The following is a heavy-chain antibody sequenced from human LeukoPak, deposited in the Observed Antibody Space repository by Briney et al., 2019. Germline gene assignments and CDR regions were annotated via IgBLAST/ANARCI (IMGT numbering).Heavy chain of an antibody. V-gene: IGHV1-46*01. D-gene: IGHD6-19*01. Sequence: ASVKVSRKASGYTFTSYYIHWVRQAPGQGLEWMGIIKPSSGSTTYAQKFQGRVTMTRDMSTSTVYMELSSLRSEDTAVYFCARSRTVAGTWGGYFDYWGQGTLVTVSS. CDR2: IKPSSGST. J-gene: IGHJ4*02. CDR1: GYTFTSYY. CDR3: ARSRTVAGTWGGYFDY.